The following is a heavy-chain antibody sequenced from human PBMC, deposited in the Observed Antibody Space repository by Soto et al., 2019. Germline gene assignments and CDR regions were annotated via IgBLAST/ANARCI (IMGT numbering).Heavy chain of an antibody. V-gene: IGHV5-51*01. CDR2: IDPSVSDT. Sequence: GESLKISCTVSGFTFTDFWIGWVRQMPGKGLEWMGIIDPSVSDTRYTPSFQGQVTISADKSINTAYLQWSSLQASDTAMYYCARLGVGGFSYVPYWGQGTLATVSP. CDR1: GFTFTDFW. D-gene: IGHD3-22*01. J-gene: IGHJ4*02. CDR3: ARLGVGGFSYVPY.